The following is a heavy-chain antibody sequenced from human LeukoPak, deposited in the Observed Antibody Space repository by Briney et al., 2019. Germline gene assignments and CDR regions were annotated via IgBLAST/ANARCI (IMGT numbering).Heavy chain of an antibody. V-gene: IGHV1-2*02. D-gene: IGHD1-26*01. CDR3: ARGYSGSYYKAFDI. CDR2: INPNSGGT. Sequence: GASVKVSCRASGYTFTGYYMHWVRQAPGQGLEWMGWINPNSGGTNYAQKFHGRVTMTRDTSISTAYMELSRLRSDDTAVYYCARGYSGSYYKAFDIWGQGTMVTVSS. CDR1: GYTFTGYY. J-gene: IGHJ3*02.